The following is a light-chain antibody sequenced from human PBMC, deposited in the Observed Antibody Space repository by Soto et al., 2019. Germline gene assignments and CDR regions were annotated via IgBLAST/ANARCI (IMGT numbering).Light chain of an antibody. CDR3: QHSYCTPIS. CDR2: TAS. J-gene: IGKJ5*01. Sequence: DIRMTQSPSSLSASVGDTVTITCRASQSISSHLNWYQQKPGKAPNLLMYTASNLQSGVPSRFSGSGSGTDFTLTISSLQPEDFPTYFCQHSYCTPISSAHGRRLEIK. V-gene: IGKV1-39*01. CDR1: QSISSH.